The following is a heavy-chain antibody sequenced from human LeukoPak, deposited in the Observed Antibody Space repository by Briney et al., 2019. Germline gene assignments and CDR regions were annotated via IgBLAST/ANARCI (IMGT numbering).Heavy chain of an antibody. V-gene: IGHV3-15*01. Sequence: GGSLRLSCAASGFTFSNAWMSWVRRAPGKGLEWVGRIKSKTDGGTTDYAAPVKGRSTISRDDSTNTLYLQMNGLKAEDTAVHYCTTHSSGWYTVYFQHWGQSPLVTVSS. J-gene: IGHJ1*01. D-gene: IGHD6-19*01. CDR1: GFTFSNAW. CDR3: TTHSSGWYTVYFQH. CDR2: IKSKTDGGTT.